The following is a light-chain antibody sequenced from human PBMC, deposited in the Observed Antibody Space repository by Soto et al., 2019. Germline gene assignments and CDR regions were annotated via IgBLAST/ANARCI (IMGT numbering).Light chain of an antibody. CDR2: TNN. CDR1: SSNIGSSN. J-gene: IGLJ1*01. V-gene: IGLV1-44*01. Sequence: QSVLTQPRSASGSPGQRVTISWSRCSSNIGSSNVNWYQQLPGTAPKLLIYTNNQRPSGVPDRFSGYKSGTSASLAISGLQYEDEADYYCAGWADSLNCRLYGNGTKVTVL. CDR3: AGWADSLNCRL.